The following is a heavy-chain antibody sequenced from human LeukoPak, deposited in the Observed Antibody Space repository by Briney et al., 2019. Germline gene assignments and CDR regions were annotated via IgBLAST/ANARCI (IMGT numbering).Heavy chain of an antibody. CDR2: INWNGGNT. J-gene: IGHJ5*02. Sequence: GGSLRLSCAASGFTFDDYGMSWVRQGPGKGLEWVSGINWNGGNTGYADSVKGRFAIFRDNAKNSLYLEMDSLRVEDTALYYCARTSDGNWFDPWGQGTLVTVSS. CDR3: ARTSDGNWFDP. V-gene: IGHV3-20*04. D-gene: IGHD1-26*01. CDR1: GFTFDDYG.